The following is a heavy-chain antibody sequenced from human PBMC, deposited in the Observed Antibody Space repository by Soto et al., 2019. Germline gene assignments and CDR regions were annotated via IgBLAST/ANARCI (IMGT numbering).Heavy chain of an antibody. V-gene: IGHV3-11*05. D-gene: IGHD1-26*01. CDR3: ARDSTTTPLGD. J-gene: IGHJ4*02. CDR1: GFTFSDYY. CDR2: ISSSSSYT. Sequence: QVQLVESGGGLVKPGGSLRLSCAASGFTFSDYYMSWIRQAPGKGLEWVSYISSSSSYTNYADSVKGRFTISRDNAKNSLYLQMDSLRAEDTAVYYCARDSTTTPLGDWGQGTLVTVSS.